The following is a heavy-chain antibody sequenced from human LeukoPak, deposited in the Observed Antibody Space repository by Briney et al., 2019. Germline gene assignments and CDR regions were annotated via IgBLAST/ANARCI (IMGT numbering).Heavy chain of an antibody. J-gene: IGHJ3*02. V-gene: IGHV3-23*01. CDR1: GFIFSRYG. CDR3: AKDLVAKSDDAFDI. D-gene: IGHD2-15*01. CDR2: ISGSGGST. Sequence: VRSLRLSCAASGFIFSRYGIHWVRQAPGKGLEWVSAISGSGGSTYYADSVKGRFTISRDNSKNTLYLQMNSLRAEDTAVYYCAKDLVAKSDDAFDIWGQGTMVTVSS.